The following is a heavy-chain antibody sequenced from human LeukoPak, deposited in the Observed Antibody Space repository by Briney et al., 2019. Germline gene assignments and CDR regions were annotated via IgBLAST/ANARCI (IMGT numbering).Heavy chain of an antibody. CDR1: GGSSSSYY. CDR3: ARGDCSGGSCYRDWFNP. J-gene: IGHJ5*02. Sequence: SETLSLTCTVSGGSSSSYYWSWIRQPPGKGLEWIGYIYYSGSTNYNPSLKSRVTISVDTSKNQFSLKLSSVTAADTAVYYCARGDCSGGSCYRDWFNPWGQGTLVTVSS. CDR2: IYYSGST. V-gene: IGHV4-59*01. D-gene: IGHD2-15*01.